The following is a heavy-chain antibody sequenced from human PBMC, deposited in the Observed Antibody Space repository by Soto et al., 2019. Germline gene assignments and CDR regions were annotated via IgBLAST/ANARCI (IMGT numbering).Heavy chain of an antibody. CDR2: ISYDGSNK. J-gene: IGHJ4*02. Sequence: VGSLSLSCAASGFTFSSYAMHWVRPAPGKGLEWVAVISYDGSNKYYADSVKGRFTISRDNSKNTLYLQMNSLRAEDTAVYYCARPDDIFYYFDYWGQGTLVTVSS. CDR1: GFTFSSYA. V-gene: IGHV3-30-3*01. CDR3: ARPDDIFYYFDY. D-gene: IGHD3-9*01.